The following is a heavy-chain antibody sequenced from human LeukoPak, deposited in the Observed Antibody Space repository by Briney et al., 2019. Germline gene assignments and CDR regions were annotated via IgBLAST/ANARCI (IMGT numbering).Heavy chain of an antibody. D-gene: IGHD3-16*02. CDR2: ISKSGDHT. V-gene: IGHV3-23*01. CDR1: GLTFNNYA. Sequence: GGSLRLSCAVSGLTFNNYAMSWVRQAPGKGLEWVSAISKSGDHTYYAASAKGRFTIYRDNSKDTLYLQMNSLRAEDTAVYYCAKGSSGSYRSDFDYWGQGTLVTVSS. CDR3: AKGSSGSYRSDFDY. J-gene: IGHJ4*02.